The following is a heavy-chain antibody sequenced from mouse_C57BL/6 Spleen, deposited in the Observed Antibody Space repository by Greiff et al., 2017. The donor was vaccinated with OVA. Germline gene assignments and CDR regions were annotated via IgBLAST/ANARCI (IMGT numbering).Heavy chain of an antibody. V-gene: IGHV1-50*01. J-gene: IGHJ2*01. CDR2: IDPSDSYT. Sequence: QVQLQQPGAELVKPGASVKLSCKASGYTFTSYWMQWVKQRPGQGLEWIGEIDPSDSYTNYNQKFKGKATLTVDTAYSTAYMQLSSLTSEDSAVYYCARAGRWNYFDYWGQGTTLTVSS. CDR3: ARAGRWNYFDY. D-gene: IGHD1-1*01. CDR1: GYTFTSYW.